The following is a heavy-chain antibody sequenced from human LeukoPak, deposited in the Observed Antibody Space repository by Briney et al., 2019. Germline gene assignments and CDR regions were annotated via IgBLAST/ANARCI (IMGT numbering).Heavy chain of an antibody. Sequence: PGGSLRLSCAASGFTFSSYGMHWVRQAPGKGLEWVAVISYDGSNKYYADSVKGRFTISRDNPKNTLYLQMNSLRAEDTAVYYCTIVVVPAATNYPPYYYYGMDVWGQGTTVTVSS. CDR1: GFTFSSYG. J-gene: IGHJ6*02. CDR2: ISYDGSNK. V-gene: IGHV3-30*03. CDR3: TIVVVPAATNYPPYYYYGMDV. D-gene: IGHD2-2*01.